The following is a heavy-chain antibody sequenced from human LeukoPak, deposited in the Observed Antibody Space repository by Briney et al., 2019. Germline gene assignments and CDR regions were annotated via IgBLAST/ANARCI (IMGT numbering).Heavy chain of an antibody. CDR2: IYYSGST. V-gene: IGHV4-39*07. D-gene: IGHD5-18*01. CDR1: GGSISSTSSY. J-gene: IGHJ4*02. CDR3: ARVRYSYGPFDY. Sequence: SETLSLTCTVSGGSISSTSSYWGWIRQPPGKGLEWIATIYYSGSTYYDASLKSRITIAVDTSKSQFSLKLSSVTAADTAVYYCARVRYSYGPFDYWGQGTLVTVSS.